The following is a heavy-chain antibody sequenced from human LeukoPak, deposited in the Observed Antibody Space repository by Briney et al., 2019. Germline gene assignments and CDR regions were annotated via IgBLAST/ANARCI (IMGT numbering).Heavy chain of an antibody. J-gene: IGHJ4*01. D-gene: IGHD3-22*01. CDR1: GASINNNF. Sequence: SETLSLICTVSGASINNNFWTWIRQPPGKGLEWIGYIYSSGSANYNPSLKSRVIISGDTSKNQISLNLTSVTAADTALYFCARHRDYYDSWGHGTLVTVSS. CDR3: ARHRDYYDS. CDR2: IYSSGSA. V-gene: IGHV4-59*08.